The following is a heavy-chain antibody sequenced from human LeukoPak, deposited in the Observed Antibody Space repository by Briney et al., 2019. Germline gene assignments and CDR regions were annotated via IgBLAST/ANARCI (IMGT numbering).Heavy chain of an antibody. D-gene: IGHD3-10*01. Sequence: SETLSLTCTVSGDSISSSTYYWGWIRQPPGKGLVWIGTFYYGGSTYYNPSLRSRVTMSVDTSKNQFSLNMRSVTAADTAVYYCARQDVLVRGVTPTYYFDFWGQGTLVTVSS. CDR3: ARQDVLVRGVTPTYYFDF. V-gene: IGHV4-39*01. CDR1: GDSISSSTYY. J-gene: IGHJ4*02. CDR2: FYYGGST.